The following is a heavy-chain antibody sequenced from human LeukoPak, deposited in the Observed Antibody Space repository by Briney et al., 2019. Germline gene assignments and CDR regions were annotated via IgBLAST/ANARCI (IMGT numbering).Heavy chain of an antibody. V-gene: IGHV3-30*18. CDR3: AKGYSYGWLMDYYYYYGMDV. CDR1: GFTFSSYG. CDR2: ISYDGSNK. J-gene: IGHJ6*02. D-gene: IGHD5-18*01. Sequence: GRSLRLSCAASGFTFSSYGMHWVRQAPGKGLEWVAVISYDGSNKYYADSVKGRFTISRDNSKNTLYLQMNSLRAEDTAVYYCAKGYSYGWLMDYYYYYGMDVWGQGTTVTVSS.